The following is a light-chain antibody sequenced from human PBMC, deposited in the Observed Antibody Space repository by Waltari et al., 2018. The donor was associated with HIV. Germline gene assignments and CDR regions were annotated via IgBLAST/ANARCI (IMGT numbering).Light chain of an antibody. CDR3: CSYADGSTFDVI. Sequence: QSALTQPASVSGSPGQSLTISFTGTRNHSGHYNLVPWSQHHPGTAPQLIIYEVTKRPSGISVRFSGSKSGNTASLTISGLQAEDEADYYCCSYADGSTFDVIFGGGTKLTVL. V-gene: IGLV2-23*02. CDR1: RNHSGHYNL. CDR2: EVT. J-gene: IGLJ2*01.